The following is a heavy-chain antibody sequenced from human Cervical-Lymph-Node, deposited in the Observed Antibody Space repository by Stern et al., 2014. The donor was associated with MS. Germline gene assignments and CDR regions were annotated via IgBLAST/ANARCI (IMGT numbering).Heavy chain of an antibody. CDR1: GSTFSTSW. CDR2: IKRDGSET. V-gene: IGHV3-7*01. D-gene: IGHD6-19*01. J-gene: IGHJ5*01. Sequence: EVQLVQSGGGLVQPGGSQRLSCVASGSTFSTSWMSWVRQAPGKGLEWVANIKRDGSETYYLDSVKGRFTISRDNAKSSLYLEMNSLRAEDTAVCYCTRFLQSGWSDLFDSWGRGTLVTVSS. CDR3: TRFLQSGWSDLFDS.